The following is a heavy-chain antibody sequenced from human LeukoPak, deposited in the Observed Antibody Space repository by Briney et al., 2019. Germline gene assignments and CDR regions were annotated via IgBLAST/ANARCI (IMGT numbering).Heavy chain of an antibody. J-gene: IGHJ5*02. CDR1: GYTFTTYD. V-gene: IGHV1-8*01. CDR3: ARGRGSGHKENWFDP. Sequence: ASVTVSCKASGYTFTTYDINWVRQATGHGLEWMGWMNPNSGNTGYAQKFQGRVTMTRNTSITTAYMELSSLRSEDTAVYYWARGRGSGHKENWFDPWGQGTLVTVSS. D-gene: IGHD6-19*01. CDR2: MNPNSGNT.